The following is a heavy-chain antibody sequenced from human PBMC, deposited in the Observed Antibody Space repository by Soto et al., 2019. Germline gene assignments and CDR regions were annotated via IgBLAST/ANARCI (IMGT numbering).Heavy chain of an antibody. J-gene: IGHJ4*02. CDR3: ARDGTVTGFDY. D-gene: IGHD4-17*01. Sequence: SETLSLTCTVSGGSISSYYWSWIRQPPGKGLEWIGYIYYSGSTNYNPSLKSRVTISVDTSKNQFSLKLSSVIAADTAVYYCARDGTVTGFDYWGQGTLVTVSS. CDR1: GGSISSYY. V-gene: IGHV4-59*12. CDR2: IYYSGST.